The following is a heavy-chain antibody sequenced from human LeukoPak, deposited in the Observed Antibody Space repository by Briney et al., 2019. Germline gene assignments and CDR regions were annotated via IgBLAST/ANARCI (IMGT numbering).Heavy chain of an antibody. CDR1: GGSISSYY. J-gene: IGHJ6*02. CDR2: IYYSGST. Sequence: SETLSLACTVSGGSISSYYWSWIRQPPGKGLEWIGYIYYSGSTNYSPSLKSRLTISVDTSKNQFSLKLSSVTAADTAVYYCARDVVVVAATVYYYYGMDVWGQGTTVTVSS. CDR3: ARDVVVVAATVYYYYGMDV. D-gene: IGHD2-15*01. V-gene: IGHV4-59*01.